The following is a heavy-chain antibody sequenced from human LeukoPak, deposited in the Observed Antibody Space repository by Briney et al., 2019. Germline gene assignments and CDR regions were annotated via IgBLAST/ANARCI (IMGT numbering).Heavy chain of an antibody. CDR1: GGSFSGYY. CDR2: INHSGST. J-gene: IGHJ3*02. CDR3: ARGDQLLAVDAFDI. D-gene: IGHD2-2*01. V-gene: IGHV4-34*01. Sequence: PSETLSLTCAVYGGSFSGYYWSWIRQPPGKGLEWIGEINHSGSTSYNPSLKSRVTISVDTSKNQFSLKLSSVTAADTAVYYCARGDQLLAVDAFDIWGQGTMVTVSS.